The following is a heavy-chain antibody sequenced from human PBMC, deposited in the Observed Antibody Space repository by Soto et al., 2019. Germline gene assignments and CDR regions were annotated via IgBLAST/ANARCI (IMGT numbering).Heavy chain of an antibody. CDR3: AREPSRTRDAFDI. CDR2: INPSGGST. J-gene: IGHJ3*02. V-gene: IGHV1-46*01. D-gene: IGHD2-2*01. CDR1: GYTFTSYY. Sequence: ASVKVSCKASGYTFTSYYMHWVRQPPGQGLEWMGIINPSGGSTSYAQKFQGRVTMTRDTSTSTVYMELSSLRSEDTAVYYCAREPSRTRDAFDIWGQGTMVTVSS.